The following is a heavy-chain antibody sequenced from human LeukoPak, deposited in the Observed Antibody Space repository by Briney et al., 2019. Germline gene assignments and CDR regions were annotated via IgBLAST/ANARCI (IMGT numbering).Heavy chain of an antibody. CDR3: AKASITMIVVVSTPDY. Sequence: PGGSLRLSCAASGFTFSSYGMHWVRQAPGKGLEWVAVISYDGSNKYYADSVKGRFTISRDNSKNTLYLQMNSLRAEDTAVYYCAKASITMIVVVSTPDYWGQGTLVTVSS. J-gene: IGHJ4*02. D-gene: IGHD3-22*01. CDR2: ISYDGSNK. CDR1: GFTFSSYG. V-gene: IGHV3-30*18.